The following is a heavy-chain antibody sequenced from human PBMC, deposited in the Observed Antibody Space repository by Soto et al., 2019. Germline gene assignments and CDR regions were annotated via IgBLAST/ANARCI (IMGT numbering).Heavy chain of an antibody. CDR1: GDTFSSNV. Sequence: QVQLVQSGAEVKKPGSSVKISCKTSGDTFSSNVISWVRQAPGQGLEWMGEIIPIFGTPNYAQIFQGRVTITADKSTSTAFMELSSLRSEDTAVYYCARVDVTGRLNYYYYGMDVWGQGTTVTVPS. V-gene: IGHV1-69*06. CDR2: IIPIFGTP. CDR3: ARVDVTGRLNYYYYGMDV. D-gene: IGHD2-21*02. J-gene: IGHJ6*02.